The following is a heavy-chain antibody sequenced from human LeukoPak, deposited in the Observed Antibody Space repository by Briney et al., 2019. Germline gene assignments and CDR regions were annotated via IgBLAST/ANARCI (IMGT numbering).Heavy chain of an antibody. V-gene: IGHV3-7*01. CDR3: AKDRRDGYNYHYFDY. CDR1: GFTFSNNG. CDR2: IKQDGSEK. J-gene: IGHJ4*02. D-gene: IGHD5-24*01. Sequence: GGSLRLSCAASGFTFSNNGMSWVRQAPGKGLEWVANIKQDGSEKYYVDSVKGRFTVSRDNAKNSLYLQMNSLRSEDTAVYYCAKDRRDGYNYHYFDYWGQGTLVTVSS.